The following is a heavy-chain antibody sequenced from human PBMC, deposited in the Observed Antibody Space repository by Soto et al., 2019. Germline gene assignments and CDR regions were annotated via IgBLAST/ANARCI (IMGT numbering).Heavy chain of an antibody. CDR3: AKYEVRQQLFPRYGMDV. CDR1: GFTFSSYA. J-gene: IGHJ6*02. Sequence: GGSLILSCAASGFTFSSYAMSWVRQAPGKGLEWVSAISGSGGSTYYADSVKGRFTISRDNSKNTLYLQMNSLRAEDTAVYYCAKYEVRQQLFPRYGMDVWGQGTTVTVSS. V-gene: IGHV3-23*01. CDR2: ISGSGGST. D-gene: IGHD6-13*01.